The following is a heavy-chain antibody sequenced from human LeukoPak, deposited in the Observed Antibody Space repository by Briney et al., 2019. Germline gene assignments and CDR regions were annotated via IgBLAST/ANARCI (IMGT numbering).Heavy chain of an antibody. J-gene: IGHJ6*04. CDR1: GGSISSYY. V-gene: IGHV4-4*09. CDR3: ARRVGSGWPYYYYYRMDV. Sequence: SETLSLTCTVSGGSISSYYWSWIRQPPGKGLEWIGYIYTSGSTNYNPSLKSRVTISVDTSKNQFSLKLSSVTAADTAVYYCARRVGSGWPYYYYYRMDVWGKGTTVTVSS. CDR2: IYTSGST. D-gene: IGHD6-19*01.